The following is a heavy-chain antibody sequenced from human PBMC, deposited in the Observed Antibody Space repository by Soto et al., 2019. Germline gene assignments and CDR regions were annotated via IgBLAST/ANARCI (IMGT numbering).Heavy chain of an antibody. CDR2: ISNRGTP. D-gene: IGHD2-8*01. V-gene: IGHV4-30-4*01. CDR1: GDSISSENYF. Sequence: QVQLQESGPGLVKPSQTLSLICTVSGDSISSENYFWSRIRQPPGQGLEWVGYISNRGTPYYNPSLKSRVTISLDTSKNRFSLDMYSVTAADTAVYYCAREVNVVALSDAFDIWGQGTMVTVSS. CDR3: AREVNVVALSDAFDI. J-gene: IGHJ3*02.